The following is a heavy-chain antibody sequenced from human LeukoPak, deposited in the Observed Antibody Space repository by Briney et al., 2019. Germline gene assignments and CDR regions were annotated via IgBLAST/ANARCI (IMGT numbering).Heavy chain of an antibody. CDR1: GASVTDHY. CDR2: IYTSGST. Sequence: SETLSLTCTVSGASVTDHYWSWIRQPAGKGLEWIGRIYTSGSTNYNPSLKSRVTISVDTSKNQFSLKLSSVTAADTAVHYCARVTYYDSSGYPRGAFDIWGQGTMVTVSS. CDR3: ARVTYYDSSGYPRGAFDI. D-gene: IGHD3-22*01. J-gene: IGHJ3*02. V-gene: IGHV4-4*07.